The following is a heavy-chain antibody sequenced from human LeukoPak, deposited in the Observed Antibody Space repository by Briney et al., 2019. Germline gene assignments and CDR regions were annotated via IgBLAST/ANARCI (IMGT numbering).Heavy chain of an antibody. CDR2: ISNSGDST. CDR3: AKDYGSYRAGS. J-gene: IGHJ5*02. D-gene: IGHD1-26*01. CDR1: GFSLSSHA. V-gene: IGHV3-23*01. Sequence: GGTLRLSCPAYGFSLSSHAMSWVRQAPGKGLEWVSAISNSGDSTYYADSVKGRFTISRDNSKNTLYLQMTSLRADDTAVYYCAKDYGSYRAGSWGQGILVTVSS.